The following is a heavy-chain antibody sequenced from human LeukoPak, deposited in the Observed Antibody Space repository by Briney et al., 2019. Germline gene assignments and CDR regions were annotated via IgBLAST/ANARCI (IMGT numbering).Heavy chain of an antibody. CDR2: INPNSGGT. Sequence: ASVKVSCKASGYTFTGNYMHWVRQAPGQGLEWMGWINPNSGGTNYAQKFQGRVTMTRDTSIGTAYMELNRLRSDDTAVYYCARDPEGYSYGIIEYYFDYWGQGTLVTVSS. D-gene: IGHD5-18*01. V-gene: IGHV1-2*02. J-gene: IGHJ4*02. CDR3: ARDPEGYSYGIIEYYFDY. CDR1: GYTFTGNY.